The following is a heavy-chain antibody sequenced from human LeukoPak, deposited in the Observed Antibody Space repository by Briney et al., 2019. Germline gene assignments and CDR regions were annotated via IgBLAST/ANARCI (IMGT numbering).Heavy chain of an antibody. Sequence: GESLKISCKGSGYSFTSYWIGWVRQMPGKGLEWMGIIYPGDSDTRYSPSFQGQVTISADKSISTAYLQWSSLKASDTAMYYCARRRYDSSGSTNYFDYWGRGTLVTVSS. D-gene: IGHD3-22*01. CDR2: IYPGDSDT. V-gene: IGHV5-51*01. J-gene: IGHJ4*02. CDR1: GYSFTSYW. CDR3: ARRRYDSSGSTNYFDY.